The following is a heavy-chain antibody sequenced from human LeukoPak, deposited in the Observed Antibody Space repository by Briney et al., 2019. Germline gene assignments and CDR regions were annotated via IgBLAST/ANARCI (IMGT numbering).Heavy chain of an antibody. V-gene: IGHV3-23*01. CDR3: AKQYYDFWSGYQN. Sequence: PGGSLRLSCAASGFTFSIYSMNWVRQAPGKGLEWVSAISGSGGSTYYADSVKGRFTISRDNSKNTLYLQMNSLRAEDTAVYYCAKQYYDFWSGYQNWGQGTLVTVSS. CDR1: GFTFSIYS. CDR2: ISGSGGST. D-gene: IGHD3-3*01. J-gene: IGHJ4*02.